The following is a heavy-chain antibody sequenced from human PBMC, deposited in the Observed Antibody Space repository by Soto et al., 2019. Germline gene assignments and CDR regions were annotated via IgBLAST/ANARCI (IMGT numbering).Heavy chain of an antibody. CDR1: GGSISSSDFY. V-gene: IGHV4-39*01. D-gene: IGHD6-25*01. CDR3: AVVDSTGNWFDP. CDR2: MYYSGTT. J-gene: IGHJ5*02. Sequence: QLQLQESGPGLVKPSETLSLTYTVSGGSISSSDFYWGWLRQTPGKGLEFIGSMYYSGTTYYNPSLKSRVTISVDTSKNQFTLKLISGTAADTAVYYCAVVDSTGNWFDPWGEGALVTVSS.